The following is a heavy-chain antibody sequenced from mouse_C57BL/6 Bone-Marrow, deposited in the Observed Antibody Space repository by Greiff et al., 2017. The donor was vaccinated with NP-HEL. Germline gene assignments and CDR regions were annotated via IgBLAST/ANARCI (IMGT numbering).Heavy chain of an antibody. CDR1: GYTFTSYW. V-gene: IGHV1-55*01. CDR2: ISPGSGST. CDR3: ASYRGYFDV. Sequence: QVHVKQPGAELVKPGASVKMSCKASGYTFTSYWITWVKQRPGQGLEWIGDISPGSGSTNYNEKFKSKATLTVDTSSSTAYMQLSSLTYEDSAVYYCASYRGYFDVWGTGTTVTVSS. D-gene: IGHD2-12*01. J-gene: IGHJ1*03.